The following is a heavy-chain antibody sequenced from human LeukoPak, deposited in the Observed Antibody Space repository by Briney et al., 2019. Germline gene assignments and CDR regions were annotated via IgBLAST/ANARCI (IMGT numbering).Heavy chain of an antibody. CDR3: ARETSLAGFASGLGFNH. Sequence: KPSETLSLTCTVSGGSISGWYWSWIRQPPGKGLEWIGYIYGSGYTNYNPSLKSRVTMSIDTSKNHFSLKLTSVTAADTATYYCARETSLAGFASGLGFNHWGQGILVTVSS. J-gene: IGHJ4*02. D-gene: IGHD6-19*01. CDR2: IYGSGYT. V-gene: IGHV4-59*01. CDR1: GGSISGWY.